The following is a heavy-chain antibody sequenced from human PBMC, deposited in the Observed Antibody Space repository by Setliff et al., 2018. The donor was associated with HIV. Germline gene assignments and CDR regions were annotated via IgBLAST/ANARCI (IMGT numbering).Heavy chain of an antibody. V-gene: IGHV3-48*03. Sequence: GSLRLSCAASGFTFSSYEMTWVRQAPGKGLEWVSYISRSGNTIYYADSVKGRFTISRDNAKNSLFLQMNSLRAEDTAIYYCARLLRGGGSFDYWGQGTLVTVS. CDR3: ARLLRGGGSFDY. D-gene: IGHD3-10*01. J-gene: IGHJ4*02. CDR1: GFTFSSYE. CDR2: ISRSGNTI.